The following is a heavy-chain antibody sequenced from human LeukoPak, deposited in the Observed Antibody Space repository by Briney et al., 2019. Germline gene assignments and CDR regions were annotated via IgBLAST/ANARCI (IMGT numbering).Heavy chain of an antibody. Sequence: ASVKVSCKASGYTFTGYYMHWVRQAPGQGLEWMGWINPNSGGTNYAQKFQGRVSMTRDTSISTAYMELSRLRSDDTAVYYCASPKARYFDWLYCYGMDVWGQGTTVTVSS. CDR1: GYTFTGYY. CDR2: INPNSGGT. J-gene: IGHJ6*02. CDR3: ASPKARYFDWLYCYGMDV. V-gene: IGHV1-2*02. D-gene: IGHD3-9*01.